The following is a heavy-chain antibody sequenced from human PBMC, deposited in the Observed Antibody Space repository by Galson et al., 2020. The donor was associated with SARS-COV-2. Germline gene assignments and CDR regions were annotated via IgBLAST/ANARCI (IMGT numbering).Heavy chain of an antibody. Sequence: GESLKISCAASGFTFSGSTMHWVRQASGKGLEWVGHIRNKANRYATVYAASVKGRFTVSRDDSKNTAYLQMNSLKTEDTAVYYCTRTSCSGTGCCHDYWGQGTLVTVSS. CDR1: GFTFSGST. J-gene: IGHJ4*02. CDR2: IRNKANRYAT. D-gene: IGHD2-2*01. V-gene: IGHV3-73*01. CDR3: TRTSCSGTGCCHDY.